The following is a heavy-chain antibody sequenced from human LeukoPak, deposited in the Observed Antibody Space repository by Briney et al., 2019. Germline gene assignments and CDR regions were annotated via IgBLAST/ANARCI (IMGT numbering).Heavy chain of an antibody. CDR1: GASISSYY. V-gene: IGHV4-4*07. D-gene: IGHD1-26*01. CDR3: ARVGALGGHDF. CDR2: IYVTGST. J-gene: IGHJ4*02. Sequence: PSETLSLTCTVSGASISSYYWSWIRQPAGKALEWIGRIYVTGSTTYNPSLESRVTMSLDTSKNHFSLKLRSVTAADTAVYYCARVGALGGHDFWGQGSLVTVSS.